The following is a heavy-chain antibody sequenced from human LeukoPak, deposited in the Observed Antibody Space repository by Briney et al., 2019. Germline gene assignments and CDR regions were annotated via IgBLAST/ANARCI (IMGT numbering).Heavy chain of an antibody. V-gene: IGHV3-53*01. CDR1: GFSVSSNY. CDR3: ARELAVGAITEYFQD. J-gene: IGHJ1*01. CDR2: LYIGGNT. D-gene: IGHD1-26*01. Sequence: GGSLRLSCVASGFSVSSNYMAWVRQAPGKGLEWVSVLYIGGNTYYGDFVKGRFTISRDNSRNTLYLQVNSLRVDDTAVYYCARELAVGAITEYFQDWGQGTLVTVSS.